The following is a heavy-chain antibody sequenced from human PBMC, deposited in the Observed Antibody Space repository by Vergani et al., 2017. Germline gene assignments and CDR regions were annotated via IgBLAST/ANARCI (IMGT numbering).Heavy chain of an antibody. J-gene: IGHJ6*02. Sequence: EVQLLESGGDLVQPGGSLRLSCAASGFTFNHYAMNWVRQAPGKGLELVSGIRGSGGSTYYAGSVKGRFTISRDSSKNTLYLQMNSLSAGDTAVYYCAKANPRKSXYDYLYYYHAMDFWGQGTTVTVSS. V-gene: IGHV3-23*01. D-gene: IGHD5-12*01. CDR2: IRGSGGST. CDR1: GFTFNHYA. CDR3: AKANPRKSXYDYLYYYHAMDF.